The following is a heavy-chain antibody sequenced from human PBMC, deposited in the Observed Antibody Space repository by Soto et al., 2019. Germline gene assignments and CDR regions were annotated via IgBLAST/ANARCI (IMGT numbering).Heavy chain of an antibody. CDR3: ARDLENLALAVAYFDS. V-gene: IGHV4-38-2*02. D-gene: IGHD2-15*01. CDR2: ISHTGRT. Sequence: SETLSLTCKVSGSSITNSFYWGWIRQSPEKVLEWIGSISHTGRTSYNPSLKSRVSISVDTSKNQFSLTLTSVTAADTAVYYCARDLENLALAVAYFDSWGQGKLVPVSS. J-gene: IGHJ4*02. CDR1: GSSITNSFY.